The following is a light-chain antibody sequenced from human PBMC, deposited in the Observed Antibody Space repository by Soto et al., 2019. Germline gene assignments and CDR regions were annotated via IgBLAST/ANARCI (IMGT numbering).Light chain of an antibody. Sequence: EIVLTQSPGTPSLSPGGSANISCRAILSVRNHYLPWYQQKPGPSPRLLIYGASNRATGIPDRFSGSGSGTDFTLNISRLEPEDFALYYCQENGSWGKLGQGTKVDIK. J-gene: IGKJ1*01. CDR3: QENGSWGK. CDR1: LSVRNHY. CDR2: GAS. V-gene: IGKV3-20*01.